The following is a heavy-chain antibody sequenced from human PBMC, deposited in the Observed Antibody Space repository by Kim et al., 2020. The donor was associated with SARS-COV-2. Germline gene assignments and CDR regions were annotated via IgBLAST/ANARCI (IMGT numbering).Heavy chain of an antibody. V-gene: IGHV3-23*01. CDR3: AKDRLYCSGGSCYHAFDI. Sequence: KGRFTISRDNSKNTLYLQMNSLRAEYTAVYYCAKDRLYCSGGSCYHAFDIWGQGTMVTVSS. J-gene: IGHJ3*02. D-gene: IGHD2-15*01.